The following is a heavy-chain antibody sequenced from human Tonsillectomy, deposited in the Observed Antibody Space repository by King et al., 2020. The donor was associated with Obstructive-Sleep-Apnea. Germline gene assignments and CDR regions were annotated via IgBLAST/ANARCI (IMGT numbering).Heavy chain of an antibody. Sequence: EVQLVESGAEVKKPGESLKISCKGSGYRFSSYWIGWVRQTPGKGLEWMGIIYPGDSDIKYSPSFQGQVTISADKSIGTVYLQWNSLKASDTAIYYCAGGDVVVVPNWFDPWGQGTLVTVSS. J-gene: IGHJ5*02. CDR2: IYPGDSDI. CDR3: AGGDVVVVPNWFDP. CDR1: GYRFSSYW. V-gene: IGHV5-51*01. D-gene: IGHD2-15*01.